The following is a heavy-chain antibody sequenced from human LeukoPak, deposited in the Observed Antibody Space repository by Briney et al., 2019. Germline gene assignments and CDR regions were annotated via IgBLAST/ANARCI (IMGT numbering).Heavy chain of an antibody. D-gene: IGHD3-22*01. CDR2: IYPGDSDT. J-gene: IGHJ4*02. CDR1: GYSFTSYW. Sequence: GESLKISCKGSGYSFTSYWIGWVRQMPGKGLEWMGIIYPGDSDTRYSPSFQGQVTISADKSISTAYLQWSSLKASDTAMYYCARHPFHDSSGYYPHPFDYWGQGTLVTVSS. CDR3: ARHPFHDSSGYYPHPFDY. V-gene: IGHV5-51*01.